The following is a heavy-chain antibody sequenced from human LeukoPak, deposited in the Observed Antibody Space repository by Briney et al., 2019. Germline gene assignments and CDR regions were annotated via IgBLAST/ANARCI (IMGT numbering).Heavy chain of an antibody. CDR1: GGTFSSYA. V-gene: IGHV1-18*01. Sequence: ASVKVSCKASGGTFSSYAISWVRQAPGQGLEWMGWISAYNGNTNYAQKLQGRVTMTTDTSTSTAYMELRSLRSDDTAVYYCARAVNYDYVWGSYRLVYWGQGTLVTVSS. CDR3: ARAVNYDYVWGSYRLVY. D-gene: IGHD3-16*02. J-gene: IGHJ4*02. CDR2: ISAYNGNT.